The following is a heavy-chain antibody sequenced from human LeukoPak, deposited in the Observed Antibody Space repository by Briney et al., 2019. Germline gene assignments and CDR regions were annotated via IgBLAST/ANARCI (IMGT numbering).Heavy chain of an antibody. Sequence: SETLSLTCAVYGGSFSGYYWSWIRQPPGKGLEWIGEINHSGSTNYNPSLKSRVTISVDTSKNQFSLKLSSVTAADTAVYYCARVSTYYDFWSGYYTGGLDYWGQGTLVTVSS. CDR1: GGSFSGYY. V-gene: IGHV4-34*01. CDR2: INHSGST. J-gene: IGHJ4*02. CDR3: ARVSTYYDFWSGYYTGGLDY. D-gene: IGHD3-3*01.